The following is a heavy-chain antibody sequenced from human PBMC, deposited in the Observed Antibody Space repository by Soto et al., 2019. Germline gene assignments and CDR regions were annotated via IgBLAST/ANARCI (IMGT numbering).Heavy chain of an antibody. V-gene: IGHV3-53*01. J-gene: IGHJ6*02. CDR2: IWCAGLI. Sequence: GGALRLSCAASGFTVSSKYMSWVRQAPGKGLEWISVIWCAGLIYYADSVRGRFTISRDISKNILYLEMTSLRADDTAVYYCAREAPMDVWGQGTTVTVSS. CDR1: GFTVSSKY. CDR3: AREAPMDV.